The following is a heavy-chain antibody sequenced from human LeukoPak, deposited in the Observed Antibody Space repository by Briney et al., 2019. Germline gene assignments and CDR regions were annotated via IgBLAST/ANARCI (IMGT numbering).Heavy chain of an antibody. J-gene: IGHJ4*02. CDR1: GYTFSSYD. Sequence: SVKVSCKASGYTFSSYDINWVRQATGQGLESMGWMNPNSGNTGYAQKFQGRVTITRNTSISTAYMELSSLRSEDTAVYYCARDLAPYGGYSIPAYWGQGTLVTVSS. D-gene: IGHD4-23*01. V-gene: IGHV1-8*03. CDR3: ARDLAPYGGYSIPAY. CDR2: MNPNSGNT.